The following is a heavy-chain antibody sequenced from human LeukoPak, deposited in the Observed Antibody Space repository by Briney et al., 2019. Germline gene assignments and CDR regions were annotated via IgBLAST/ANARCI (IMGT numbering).Heavy chain of an antibody. Sequence: GGSLRLSCAASGFTFKNHGFHWVRQAPGKGLERVAMIESDGRGRWYADSVKGRFTISRDSSNNALYLQMNSLRVEDTAVYYCAEDMSGSWSLDNWGQGTLVTVSS. CDR2: IESDGRGR. V-gene: IGHV3-30*18. D-gene: IGHD6-13*01. J-gene: IGHJ4*02. CDR3: AEDMSGSWSLDN. CDR1: GFTFKNHG.